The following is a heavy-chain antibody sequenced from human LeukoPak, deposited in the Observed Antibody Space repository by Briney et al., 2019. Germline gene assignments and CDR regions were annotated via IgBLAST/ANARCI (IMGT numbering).Heavy chain of an antibody. D-gene: IGHD1-26*01. J-gene: IGHJ4*02. Sequence: GGSLRLSCTASGFTFGDYALSWVRQAPGKGLEWVGFIRRNTYGGTTEYAASVKGRFTISGDDSKSIAYLQMNSLKTEDTSVYYCATLRGGTYYTFDYWGQGTLVTVSS. CDR3: ATLRGGTYYTFDY. V-gene: IGHV3-49*04. CDR1: GFTFGDYA. CDR2: IRRNTYGGTT.